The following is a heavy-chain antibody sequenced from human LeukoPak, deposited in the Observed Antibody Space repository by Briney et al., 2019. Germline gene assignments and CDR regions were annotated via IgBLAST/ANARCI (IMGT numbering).Heavy chain of an antibody. CDR2: ISGDGGTT. Sequence: GGSLRLSCATSGFTFSSYTMSWVRQAPGTGLEWVSIISGDGGTTFYADSVKGRFTISRDNSKNTLYLQMNSLRVDDTAVYYCASRPLSTQLRYFENWGQGTLVTVSS. CDR3: ASRPLSTQLRYFEN. J-gene: IGHJ4*02. CDR1: GFTFSSYT. V-gene: IGHV3-23*01. D-gene: IGHD3-9*01.